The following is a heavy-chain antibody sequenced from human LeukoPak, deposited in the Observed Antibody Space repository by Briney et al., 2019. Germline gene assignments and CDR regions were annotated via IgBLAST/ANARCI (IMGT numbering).Heavy chain of an antibody. CDR1: LGSLKSTGYY. CDR2: IYYSGST. J-gene: IGHJ4*02. Sequence: PSGTHSLTRTVSLGSLKSTGYYWGQIRPPPGRRLEWIGSIYYSGSTYYNPSFKSRFTISVDTSKNQFSLKLSSVTAADAAVYYCARHPPVDTAMVDYFDYWGQGTLVTVSS. CDR3: ARHPPVDTAMVDYFDY. V-gene: IGHV4-39*01. D-gene: IGHD5-18*01.